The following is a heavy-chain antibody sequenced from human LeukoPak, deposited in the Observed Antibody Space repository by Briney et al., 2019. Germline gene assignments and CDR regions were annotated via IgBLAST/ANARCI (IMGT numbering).Heavy chain of an antibody. D-gene: IGHD6-19*01. CDR1: GFTFSNYW. V-gene: IGHV3-74*01. CDR3: ARDHGYSSGWTTGYYFDY. J-gene: IGHJ4*02. CDR2: INSDGSNT. Sequence: GGSLRLSCAASGFTFSNYWMHWVRQAPGKGLVWVSRINSDGSNTIYADSVKGRFTISRDNSKNTLYLQMNSLRAEDTAVYYCARDHGYSSGWTTGYYFDYWGQGTLVTVSS.